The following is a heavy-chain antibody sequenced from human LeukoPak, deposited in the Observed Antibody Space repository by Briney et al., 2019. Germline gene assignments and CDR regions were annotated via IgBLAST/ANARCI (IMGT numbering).Heavy chain of an antibody. V-gene: IGHV3-7*01. Sequence: GGSLRLSCAASGFTFSSYAMSWVRQAPGKGLEWVANIKQDGSEKYYVDSVKGRFTISRDNSKNTLYLQMNSLRAEDTAVYYCARDDRGLPPDYWGQGTLVTVSS. CDR3: ARDDRGLPPDY. CDR2: IKQDGSEK. D-gene: IGHD1-26*01. J-gene: IGHJ4*02. CDR1: GFTFSSYA.